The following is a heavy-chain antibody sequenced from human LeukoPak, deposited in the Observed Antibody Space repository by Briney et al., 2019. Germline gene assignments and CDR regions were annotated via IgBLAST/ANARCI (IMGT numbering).Heavy chain of an antibody. CDR1: GGSFSGYY. J-gene: IGHJ4*02. CDR2: INHSGST. V-gene: IGHV4-34*01. D-gene: IGHD3-9*01. Sequence: SETLSLTCAVYGGSFSGYYWSWIRQPPGKGLEWIGEINHSGSTNYNPSLKSRVTISVDTSKNQFSLKLSSVTAAGTAVYYCAKRARLRYFDWSPYFDYWGQGTLVTVSS. CDR3: AKRARLRYFDWSPYFDY.